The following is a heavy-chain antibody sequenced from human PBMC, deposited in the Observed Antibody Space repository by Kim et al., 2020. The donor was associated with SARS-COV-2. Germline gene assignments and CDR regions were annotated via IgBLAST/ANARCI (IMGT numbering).Heavy chain of an antibody. CDR1: GYTFTSYA. D-gene: IGHD5-18*01. Sequence: ASVKVSCKASGYTFTSYAMHWVRQAPGQRLEWMGWINAGNGNTKYSQKFQGRVIITRDTSASTAYMELSSLRSEDTAVYYCAFGYSYGPNAFDIWGQGTMVTVSS. J-gene: IGHJ3*02. CDR3: AFGYSYGPNAFDI. CDR2: INAGNGNT. V-gene: IGHV1-3*01.